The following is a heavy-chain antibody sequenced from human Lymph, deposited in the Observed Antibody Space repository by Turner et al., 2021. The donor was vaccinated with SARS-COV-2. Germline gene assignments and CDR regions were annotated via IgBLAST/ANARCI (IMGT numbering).Heavy chain of an antibody. CDR2: ISSSGTYT. V-gene: IGHV3-21*01. CDR1: GFTFSSAT. CDR3: LTGAE. J-gene: IGHJ4*02. D-gene: IGHD3-10*01. Sequence: EAHLVESGGGLVKPGGSLRLSCEASGFTFSSATMNWVRQAPGKGLQWVSSISSSGTYTYYADAVKGRFTISRDNAKSSVYLQMNSLRAEDTGLYYCLTGAEWGQGTLVTVSS.